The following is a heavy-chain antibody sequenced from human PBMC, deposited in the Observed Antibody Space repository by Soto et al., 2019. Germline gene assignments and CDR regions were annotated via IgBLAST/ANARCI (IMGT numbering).Heavy chain of an antibody. V-gene: IGHV1-69*13. Sequence: SVKLCFKASGVPLSRLAIRLVREAPGQGLEWMGGIIPIFGTPQYAEKFQDRITITADESTSTAYMELSSLTSKDTAVYYGATNEGRDGYSFDYWGQGTMVTGSS. CDR1: GVPLSRLA. CDR2: IIPIFGTP. J-gene: IGHJ4*02. D-gene: IGHD5-12*01. CDR3: ATNEGRDGYSFDY.